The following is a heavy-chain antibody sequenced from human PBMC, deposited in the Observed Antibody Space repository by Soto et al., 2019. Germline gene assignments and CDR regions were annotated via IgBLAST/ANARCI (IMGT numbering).Heavy chain of an antibody. Sequence: QVQLQESGPGLVKPSQTLSLTCTVSGGSISSGGYYWSWIRQHPGKGLEWIGYIYYSGSPYYNPSLRSRVTISVDTSKNTLSLRLGSVTAADTAVYYCARDHGPSMTTVTTGYFDLWGRGTLVTVSS. D-gene: IGHD4-17*01. CDR3: ARDHGPSMTTVTTGYFDL. CDR2: IYYSGSP. J-gene: IGHJ2*01. V-gene: IGHV4-31*03. CDR1: GGSISSGGYY.